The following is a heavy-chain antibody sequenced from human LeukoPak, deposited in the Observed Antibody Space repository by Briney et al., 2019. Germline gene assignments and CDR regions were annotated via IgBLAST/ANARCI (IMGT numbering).Heavy chain of an antibody. J-gene: IGHJ5*02. CDR1: GGSISSYY. CDR2: IYYSGST. Sequence: SETLSLTCTVSGGSISSYYWSWIRQPPGKGLEWIGYIYYSGSTNYNPSLKSRVTISVDTSKDQFSLKLSSVTAADTAVYYCAPFRRDSSGWYGFDPWGQGTLVTVSS. V-gene: IGHV4-59*08. D-gene: IGHD6-19*01. CDR3: APFRRDSSGWYGFDP.